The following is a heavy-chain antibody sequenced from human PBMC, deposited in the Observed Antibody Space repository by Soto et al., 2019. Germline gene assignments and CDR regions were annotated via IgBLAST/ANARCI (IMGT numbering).Heavy chain of an antibody. CDR1: GFTFSNHW. D-gene: IGHD3-22*01. V-gene: IGHV5-51*01. CDR3: ASGGNYDSSGFDAFDI. J-gene: IGHJ3*02. CDR2: IYGGDSDT. Sequence: GESLKISCKGFGFTFSNHWIAWVRHMPGRGLEWMGIIYGGDSDTRYSPSFQGQVTISVDKSISTVYLQWRSLKASDTAMYYCASGGNYDSSGFDAFDIWGQGTMVTVSS.